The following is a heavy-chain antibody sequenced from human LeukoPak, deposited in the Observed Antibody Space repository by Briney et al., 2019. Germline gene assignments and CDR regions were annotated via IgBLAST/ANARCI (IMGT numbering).Heavy chain of an antibody. V-gene: IGHV6-1*01. D-gene: IGHD3-10*01. CDR2: TYYRSKWYN. CDR1: GDSVSTNVAT. J-gene: IGHJ4*02. Sequence: SQTLSLTCAISGDSVSTNVATWNWIRQSPSRGLEWLATTYYRSKWYNDFAVSVKSRIAINADTSKNQFSLQLNSMRPEDTAVYYCARRSPGRGDFDYWGPGTLVTVSS. CDR3: ARRSPGRGDFDY.